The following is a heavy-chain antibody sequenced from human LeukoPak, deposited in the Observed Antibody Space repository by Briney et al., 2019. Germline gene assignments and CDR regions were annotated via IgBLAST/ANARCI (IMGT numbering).Heavy chain of an antibody. J-gene: IGHJ4*02. Sequence: GGSLRLSCAASGFTFSSYGMHWVRQAPGKGLEWVAVISYDGSNKYYADSVRGRFTISRDNANNVLYLQMNSLRAEDTAVYYCARDPTYYLRYGYFDSWGQGTLVTVSS. CDR2: ISYDGSNK. CDR3: ARDPTYYLRYGYFDS. D-gene: IGHD1-26*01. V-gene: IGHV3-30*03. CDR1: GFTFSSYG.